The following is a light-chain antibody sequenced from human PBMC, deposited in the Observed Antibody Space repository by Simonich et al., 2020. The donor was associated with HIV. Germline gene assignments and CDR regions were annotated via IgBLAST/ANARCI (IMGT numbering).Light chain of an antibody. V-gene: IGKV3-15*01. J-gene: IGKJ3*01. CDR1: QSVGSN. CDR2: GAS. CDR3: QQYNNWPSPFT. Sequence: EIVMTQSPATLSVSPGERATLSCRASQSVGSNLAWFQQKPGQAPRLLIYGASTRATGIPARFSGSGFGTEFTLTISSMQSEDFAVYYCQQYNNWPSPFTFGPGTKVDIK.